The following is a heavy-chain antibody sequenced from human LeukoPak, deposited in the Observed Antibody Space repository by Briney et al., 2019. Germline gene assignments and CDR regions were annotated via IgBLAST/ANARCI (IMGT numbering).Heavy chain of an antibody. CDR2: INHSGST. Sequence: SETLSLTCAVYGGSFSGYYWSWIRQPPGKGLEWIGGINHSGSTNYNPSLKSRVTISVDTSKNQFSLKLSSVTAADTAVYYCATVPAAENFDYWGQGTLVTVSS. J-gene: IGHJ4*02. V-gene: IGHV4-34*01. CDR3: ATVPAAENFDY. CDR1: GGSFSGYY. D-gene: IGHD2-2*01.